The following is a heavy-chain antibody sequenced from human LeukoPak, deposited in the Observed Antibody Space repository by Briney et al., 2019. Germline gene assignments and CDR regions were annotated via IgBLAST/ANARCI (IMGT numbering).Heavy chain of an antibody. CDR3: ANSHYPTDYDGAGVFDY. D-gene: IGHD3-22*01. J-gene: IGHJ4*02. Sequence: ASVKVSCKASGYTFIGYYMHWVRQAPGQGLEWMGWTDPNSSSTNYAQKFQGRVTMTRDTSISTAYMELSRLRSDGTAVYYGANSHYPTDYDGAGVFDYWGQGTLVTVSS. CDR2: TDPNSSST. V-gene: IGHV1-2*02. CDR1: GYTFIGYY.